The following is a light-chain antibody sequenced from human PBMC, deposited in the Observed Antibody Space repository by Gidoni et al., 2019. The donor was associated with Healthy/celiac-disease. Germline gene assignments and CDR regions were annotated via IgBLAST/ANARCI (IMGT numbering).Light chain of an antibody. CDR1: QSVSSY. J-gene: IGKJ5*01. CDR3: QQRRNWPPIT. V-gene: IGKV3-11*01. Sequence: ELVLTQSPATLSLSPGERATLSFRASQSVSSYLAWYQQKPGQAPRLLIYDASNRATGITARFSGSGSGTDFTLTIRSLEPEDCAVYYCQQRRNWPPITFGQGTRLEIK. CDR2: DAS.